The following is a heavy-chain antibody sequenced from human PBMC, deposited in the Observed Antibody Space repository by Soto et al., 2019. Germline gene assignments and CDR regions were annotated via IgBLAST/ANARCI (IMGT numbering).Heavy chain of an antibody. CDR1: GYTFSGHF. CDR3: ARAGSYCRGGSCSFAY. Sequence: ASVKVSCKTSGYTFSGHFLQWVRQAPGAGPEWMGWINPNTGNTKYGQKFEGRVTMTRDMSSSTAYMELTRLTVDDTAVYFCARAGSYCRGGSCSFAYWGQGSLVTVSS. CDR2: INPNTGNT. D-gene: IGHD2-15*01. J-gene: IGHJ4*02. V-gene: IGHV1-2*02.